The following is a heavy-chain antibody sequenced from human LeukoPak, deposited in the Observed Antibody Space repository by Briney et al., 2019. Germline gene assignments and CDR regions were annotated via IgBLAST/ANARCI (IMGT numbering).Heavy chain of an antibody. CDR3: ARDWKLDY. V-gene: IGHV3-30*04. Sequence: GRSLRLSCAASGVTFSSYAMHWVRQAPGKGLEWVAVISYDGSNKYYADSVKGRFTISRDNSKNTLYLQMNSLRAEDTAVYYCARDWKLDYWGQGTLVTVSS. J-gene: IGHJ4*02. D-gene: IGHD1-1*01. CDR2: ISYDGSNK. CDR1: GVTFSSYA.